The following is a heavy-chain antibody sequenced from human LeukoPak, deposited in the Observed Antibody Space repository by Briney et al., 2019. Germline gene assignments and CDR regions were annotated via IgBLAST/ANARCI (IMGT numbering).Heavy chain of an antibody. J-gene: IGHJ4*02. CDR2: IRYDGSNK. CDR1: GFTFSSYG. V-gene: IGHV3-30*02. CDR3: AKDSKCGDVPYYYGSGSYSRYFDY. D-gene: IGHD3-10*01. Sequence: GGSLRLSCAASGFTFSSYGMHWVRQAPGKGLEWVAFIRYDGSNKYYADSVKGRFTISRDNSKNTLYLQMNSLRAEDTAVYYCAKDSKCGDVPYYYGSGSYSRYFDYWGQGTLVTVSS.